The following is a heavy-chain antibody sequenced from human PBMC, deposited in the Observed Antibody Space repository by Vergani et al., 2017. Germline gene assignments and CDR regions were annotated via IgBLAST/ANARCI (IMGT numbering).Heavy chain of an antibody. Sequence: EVQLVESGGGLVQPGRSLRLSCAASGFTFDDYAMHWVRQAPGKGLEWVSGISWNSGSIGYADSVKGRFTISRDNAKNYLYLQMNSLRAEDTAVYYCAKASEYQRLEGAFDIWGQGTMVTVSS. CDR2: ISWNSGSI. CDR1: GFTFDDYA. J-gene: IGHJ3*02. CDR3: AKASEYQRLEGAFDI. V-gene: IGHV3-9*01. D-gene: IGHD2-2*01.